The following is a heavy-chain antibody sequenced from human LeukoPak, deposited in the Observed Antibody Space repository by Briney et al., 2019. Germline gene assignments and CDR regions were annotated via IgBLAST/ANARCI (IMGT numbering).Heavy chain of an antibody. J-gene: IGHJ6*03. V-gene: IGHV1-18*01. CDR3: ARPAYDFWSGYPPRAYYYYYMDV. D-gene: IGHD3-3*01. Sequence: ASVKVSCKASGGTFSSYAISWVRQAPGQGLEWMGWISAYNGNTNYAQKLQGRVTMTTDTSTSTAYMELRSLRSDDTAVYYCARPAYDFWSGYPPRAYYYYYMDVWGKGTTVTVSS. CDR2: ISAYNGNT. CDR1: GGTFSSYA.